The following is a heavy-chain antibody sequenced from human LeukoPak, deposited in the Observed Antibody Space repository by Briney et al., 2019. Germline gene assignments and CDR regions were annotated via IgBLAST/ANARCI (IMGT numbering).Heavy chain of an antibody. J-gene: IGHJ6*04. CDR1: GFTFSSYG. V-gene: IGHV3-30*18. Sequence: GGSLRLSCAASGFTFSSYGMHWVRQAPGKGLEWVAVISYDGSNKYYTDSVKGRFTISRDNSKNTLYLQMNNLRAEDTAVYYCAKGSSWYYYYYGMDVWGKGTTVTVSS. CDR2: ISYDGSNK. CDR3: AKGSSWYYYYYGMDV. D-gene: IGHD6-13*01.